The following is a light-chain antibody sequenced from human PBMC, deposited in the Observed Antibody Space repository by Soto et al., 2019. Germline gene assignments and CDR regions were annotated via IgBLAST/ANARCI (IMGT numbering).Light chain of an antibody. V-gene: IGLV2-23*02. CDR3: CSYAGSSCYV. CDR1: SSDVGSYNL. CDR2: EVS. J-gene: IGLJ1*01. Sequence: QSALTQPASVSGSPGQSITISCTGTSSDVGSYNLVSWYQQHPGKAPKLMIYEVSKRPSGVSNRFSGSKSGNMASLTISGLQAEDEADYYCCSYAGSSCYVFGTGTKLTVL.